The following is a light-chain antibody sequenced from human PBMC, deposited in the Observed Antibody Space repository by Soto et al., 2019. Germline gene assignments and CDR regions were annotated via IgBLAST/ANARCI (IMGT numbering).Light chain of an antibody. J-gene: IGKJ1*01. CDR3: QQSAKIPRT. V-gene: IGKV1-39*01. Sequence: DIQMTQSPSSLSASVGDRVPITCRASQTINNYVSWYQQKPGKAPKFLIYAASTLHRGVPTRFSGSGSGTDFTLTINSLQPEDSAIYYCQQSAKIPRTFGQGTKVEI. CDR2: AAS. CDR1: QTINNY.